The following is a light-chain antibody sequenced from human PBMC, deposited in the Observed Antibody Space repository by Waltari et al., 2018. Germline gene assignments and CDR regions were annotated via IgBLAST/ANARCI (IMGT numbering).Light chain of an antibody. J-gene: IGLJ3*02. CDR3: ASWDNSLNCWV. CDR2: QNN. V-gene: IGLV1-51*02. CDR1: TSGIENLY. Sequence: PVLTHPPSVSAAPGQTITISCSGNTSGIENLYGYRYQQLPGTAPKLLIYQNNQRPSGIPDRFSGSKSGTSATLAISGLQSEDEADYYCASWDNSLNCWVFGGGTKLTVL.